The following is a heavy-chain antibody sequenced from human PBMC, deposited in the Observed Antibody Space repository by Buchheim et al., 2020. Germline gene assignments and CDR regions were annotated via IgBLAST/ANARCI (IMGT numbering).Heavy chain of an antibody. V-gene: IGHV4-34*01. D-gene: IGHD3-22*01. Sequence: QVQLQQWGAGLLTPSETLSPTCAVSGGSLRGYYWGWIRQPPGKGLQWIEEINHSGSTEYAPSLKSRLTISVDTSRNQLSPRLTSVTAADTATYFCVRQGIHYYDSRIDFWGQGT. J-gene: IGHJ4*02. CDR2: INHSGST. CDR3: VRQGIHYYDSRIDF. CDR1: GGSLRGYY.